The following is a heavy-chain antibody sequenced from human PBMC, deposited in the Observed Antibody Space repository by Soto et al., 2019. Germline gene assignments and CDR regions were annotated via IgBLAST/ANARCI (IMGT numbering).Heavy chain of an antibody. D-gene: IGHD2-2*01. CDR3: ARSGSSTSCYDY. CDR2: IRKQANIYTT. J-gene: IGHJ4*02. Sequence: EVQLVESGGGLVQPGGSLRLSCVGSGFTFSDHYIDWVRQAPGKGLEWVGRIRKQANIYTTHYAASVKCRFTISRDDPKNSLYLQMNSLKTEDTAVYYCARSGSSTSCYDYWGQGTLVTVSS. V-gene: IGHV3-72*01. CDR1: GFTFSDHY.